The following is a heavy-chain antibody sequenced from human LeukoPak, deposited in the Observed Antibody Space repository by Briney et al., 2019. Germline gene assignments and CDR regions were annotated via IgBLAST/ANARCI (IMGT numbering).Heavy chain of an antibody. CDR1: GFTFSSYW. V-gene: IGHV3-7*01. D-gene: IGHD3-22*01. J-gene: IGHJ4*02. Sequence: GGSLRLSCAASGFTFSSYWMSWVRQDPGKGLEWVANIKPDGSEKYYVDSVKGRFTISRDNAENSLYPQMNSLRAEDTAVYYCARLRRYNIVVITYLDYWGQGTLVTVSS. CDR2: IKPDGSEK. CDR3: ARLRRYNIVVITYLDY.